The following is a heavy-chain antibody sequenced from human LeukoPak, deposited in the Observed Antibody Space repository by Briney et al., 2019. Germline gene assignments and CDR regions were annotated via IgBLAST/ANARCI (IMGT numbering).Heavy chain of an antibody. D-gene: IGHD5-12*01. CDR2: FDPEDGET. Sequence: ASVKVSCKVSGYTLTELSMHWVRQAPGKGLEWMGGFDPEDGETIYAQKFQGRVTMTEDTPTDTAYMELSSLRSEDTAVYYCATSVGRGYSGYDFDYWGQGTLVTVSS. J-gene: IGHJ4*02. V-gene: IGHV1-24*01. CDR1: GYTLTELS. CDR3: ATSVGRGYSGYDFDY.